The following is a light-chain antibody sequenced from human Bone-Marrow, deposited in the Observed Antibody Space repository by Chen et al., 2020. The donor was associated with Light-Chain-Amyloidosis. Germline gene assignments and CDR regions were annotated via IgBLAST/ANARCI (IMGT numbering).Light chain of an antibody. V-gene: IGKV3-20*01. CDR3: QQYSTSPLT. J-gene: IGKJ4*01. CDR1: QTISSNY. CDR2: GSS. Sequence: IVLTQSPGTLSLSPGEGANLSCRASQTISSNYLTWYQQKLGQAPRLLIYGSSRRATGIPDRFTGSGSGTDFTLTINRLEPEDFAMYYCQQYSTSPLTFGGGTKVEIK.